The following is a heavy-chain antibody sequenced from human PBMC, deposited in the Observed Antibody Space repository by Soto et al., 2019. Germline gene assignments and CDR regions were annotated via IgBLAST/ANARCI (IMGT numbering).Heavy chain of an antibody. D-gene: IGHD2-15*01. CDR3: ARADCSGGSCYLPDP. V-gene: IGHV4-31*03. CDR1: GGSISSGVYY. Sequence: SETLSLTCTVSGGSISSGVYYWSWIRHHPGKGLEWIGYIYYSGSTYYNPSLKSRVTISVDTSKNQFSLKLSSVTAADTAVYYCARADCSGGSCYLPDPWGQGPLVTV. J-gene: IGHJ5*02. CDR2: IYYSGST.